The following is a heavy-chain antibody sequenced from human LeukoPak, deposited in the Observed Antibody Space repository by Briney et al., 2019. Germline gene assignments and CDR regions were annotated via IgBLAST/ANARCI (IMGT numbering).Heavy chain of an antibody. D-gene: IGHD5-24*01. CDR2: TYYRSKFYN. Sequence: SQTLSLTCAISGDSVSSNSAAWTWIRQSPSRGLEWLGRTYYRSKFYNNYAVSLKSRITINPDTSKNQFSLHLTSVTPEDTAVYYCARGDGDRLDYWGQGTLVTVS. CDR3: ARGDGDRLDY. CDR1: GDSVSSNSAA. V-gene: IGHV6-1*01. J-gene: IGHJ4*02.